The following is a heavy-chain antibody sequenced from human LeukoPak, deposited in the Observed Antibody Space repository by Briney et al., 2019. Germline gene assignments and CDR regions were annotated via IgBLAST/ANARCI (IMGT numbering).Heavy chain of an antibody. J-gene: IGHJ4*02. V-gene: IGHV3-72*01. CDR1: GFSFSDIC. CDR3: VRGGLNYYECSRYNY. CDR2: VRNKANSYST. Sequence: GSMSPSSVASGFSFSDICICWVSQAPGKGLEWVGRVRNKANSYSTEYAASVKGRLTISRDDSKNSLYLQMNSMKNKDTAVYYCVRGGLNYYECSRYNYWGQGTPVTVSS. D-gene: IGHD3-22*01.